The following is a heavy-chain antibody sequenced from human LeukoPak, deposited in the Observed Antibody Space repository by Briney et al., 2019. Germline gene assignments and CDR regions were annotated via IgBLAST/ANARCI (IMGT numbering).Heavy chain of an antibody. J-gene: IGHJ4*02. CDR2: IRYDGSNK. CDR3: AKDGRKRMTMIINEPKRPYYWDY. Sequence: PGGSLRLSCAASGFTFSSYGMHWVRQAPGKGLEWVAFIRYDGSNKYYADSVKGRFTISRDNSKNTLYLQVNSLRAEDTAIYYCAKDGRKRMTMIINEPKRPYYWDYWGQGTLVTVSS. V-gene: IGHV3-30*02. CDR1: GFTFSSYG. D-gene: IGHD3-22*01.